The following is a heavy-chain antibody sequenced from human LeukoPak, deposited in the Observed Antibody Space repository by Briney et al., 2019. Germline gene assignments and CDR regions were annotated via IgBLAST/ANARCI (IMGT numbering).Heavy chain of an antibody. Sequence: SETLSLTCAVYGGSFSGYYWSWIRQPPGKGLEWIGEINHSGSTNYNPSLKSRVTISVDTSKNQFSLKLSSVTAADTAVYYCARVIPKLGGWFDPWGQGTLVTVSS. CDR1: GGSFSGYY. CDR3: ARVIPKLGGWFDP. D-gene: IGHD3-3*02. V-gene: IGHV4-34*01. J-gene: IGHJ5*02. CDR2: INHSGST.